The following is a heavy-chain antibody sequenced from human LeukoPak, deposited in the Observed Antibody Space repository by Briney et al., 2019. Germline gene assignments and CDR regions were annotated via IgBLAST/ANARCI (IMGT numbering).Heavy chain of an antibody. D-gene: IGHD6-19*01. J-gene: IGHJ4*02. CDR3: AKVASRVAVAGGGRVDY. CDR2: ISGSGGST. CDR1: GFTFSSYA. V-gene: IGHV3-23*01. Sequence: GGSLTLSCAASGFTFSSYAMSWVRQAPGKGLEWVSAISGSGGSTYYADSVKGRFTISRDNSKNTLYLQMNSLRAEDTAVYYCAKVASRVAVAGGGRVDYWGPGTLVTVSS.